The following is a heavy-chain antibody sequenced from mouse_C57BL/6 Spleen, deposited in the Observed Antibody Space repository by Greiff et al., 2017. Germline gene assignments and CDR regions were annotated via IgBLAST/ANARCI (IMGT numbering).Heavy chain of an antibody. D-gene: IGHD1-3*01. CDR2: INPNNGGT. Sequence: VQLQQSGPELVKPGASVQIPCKASGYTFTDYNMDWVKQSHGKSLEWIGDINPNNGGTIYNQKFKGTATLTVDKSSSTAYMELRSLTSEDTAVYYCARSKRGRGYGYFDVWGTGTTVTVSS. CDR3: ARSKRGRGYGYFDV. V-gene: IGHV1-18*01. CDR1: GYTFTDYN. J-gene: IGHJ1*03.